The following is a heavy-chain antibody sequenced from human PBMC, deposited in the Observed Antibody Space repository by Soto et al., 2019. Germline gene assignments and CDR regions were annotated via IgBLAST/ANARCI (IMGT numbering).Heavy chain of an antibody. J-gene: IGHJ4*02. CDR3: ARLRIQSGNFCSFDY. V-gene: IGHV5-51*01. Sequence: EESLRISCEDSGYRFTNSWIAWVRQMPGKGLEWMGTIYVDDSDTTYSPSFQGQVTISADKSSSSAYLQWSSLKASDSAMYYCARLRIQSGNFCSFDYWGQGTLVTVSS. CDR2: IYVDDSDT. CDR1: GYRFTNSW. D-gene: IGHD1-1*01.